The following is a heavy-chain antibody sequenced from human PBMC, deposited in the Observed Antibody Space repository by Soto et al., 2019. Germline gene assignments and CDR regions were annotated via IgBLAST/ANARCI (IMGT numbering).Heavy chain of an antibody. CDR1: GYSFTSYW. Sequence: PGESLRISCKGSGYSFTSYWIIWVRQMPGKSLEWLGIIYPGDSDTRYSPSFHGQVTISADKSITTAYLQWSSLKAWDTAMYYCARLGLRCRQLWPHYYYGMDVWCQGTTVTVS. CDR2: IYPGDSDT. J-gene: IGHJ6*02. V-gene: IGHV5-51*01. D-gene: IGHD5-18*01. CDR3: ARLGLRCRQLWPHYYYGMDV.